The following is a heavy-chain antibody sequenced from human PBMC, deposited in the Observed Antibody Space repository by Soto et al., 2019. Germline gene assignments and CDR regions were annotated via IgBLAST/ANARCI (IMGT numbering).Heavy chain of an antibody. D-gene: IGHD2-21*01. CDR1: GGSITSDNYF. Sequence: QVQLQEAGPGLVKPSQTLALTCTVSGGSITSDNYFWSWIRQPPGKGLEWIGYILYGGTVYYKSSLKHRAPMTIDTSTHPPSLNLNSVTAADTAMSYCAREVIRPVHHGAEDAFDLWGQGTMVTVSS. V-gene: IGHV4-30-4*01. J-gene: IGHJ3*01. CDR3: AREVIRPVHHGAEDAFDL. CDR2: ILYGGTV.